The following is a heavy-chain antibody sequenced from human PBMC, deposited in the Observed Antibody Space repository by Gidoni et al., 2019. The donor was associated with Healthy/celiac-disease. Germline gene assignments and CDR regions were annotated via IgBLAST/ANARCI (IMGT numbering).Heavy chain of an antibody. CDR3: ARGDIVVVVPGYYYYYGMDV. CDR2: INHSGST. V-gene: IGHV4-34*01. D-gene: IGHD2-15*01. CDR1: GGSFSGYY. Sequence: QVQLQQWGAGLLKPSETLSLTCAVYGGSFSGYYWRWIRQPPGKGLEWIGEINHSGSTNYNPSLKSRVTISVDTSKNQFSLKLSSVTAADTAVYYCARGDIVVVVPGYYYYYGMDVWGQGTTVTVSS. J-gene: IGHJ6*02.